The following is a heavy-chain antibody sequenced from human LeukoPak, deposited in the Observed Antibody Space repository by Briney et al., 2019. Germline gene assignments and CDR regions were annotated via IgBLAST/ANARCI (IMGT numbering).Heavy chain of an antibody. V-gene: IGHV4-30-4*01. CDR3: ARPYYYDSRIDP. Sequence: SETLSLTCTVSGGPISSGDYYWSWIRQPPGKGLEWIGYTYYSGSTYHNPSLKSRATISVDTSKNQFSLKLTSVTAADTAVYYCARPYYYDSRIDPWGQGTLVTVSS. CDR2: TYYSGST. J-gene: IGHJ5*02. D-gene: IGHD3-22*01. CDR1: GGPISSGDYY.